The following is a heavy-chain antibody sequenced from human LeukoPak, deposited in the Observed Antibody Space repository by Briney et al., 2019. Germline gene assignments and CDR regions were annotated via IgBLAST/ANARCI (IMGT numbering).Heavy chain of an antibody. CDR2: IKQDGSEK. CDR3: AKGDSSGYYSGYFDY. V-gene: IGHV3-7*03. J-gene: IGHJ4*02. CDR1: GFTFSSYW. Sequence: GGSLRLSCAASGFTFSSYWMSWVRQARGKELEWVANIKQDGSEKYYVDSVKGRFTISRDNAKNSLYLQMNSLRAEDTAVYYCAKGDSSGYYSGYFDYWGQGTLVTVSS. D-gene: IGHD3-22*01.